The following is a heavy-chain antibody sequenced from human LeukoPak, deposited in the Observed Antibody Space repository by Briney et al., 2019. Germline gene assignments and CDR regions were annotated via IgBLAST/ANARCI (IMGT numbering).Heavy chain of an antibody. CDR3: AKVPRFCSGGSCQTQYFAY. CDR1: GFTFNSYA. D-gene: IGHD2-15*01. J-gene: IGHJ4*02. Sequence: PGGSLRLSCAASGFTFNSYAMSWVRQAPEKGLEWVSAISGSGGSTYYADSVKGRFTISRDNSKNTLYLQMNSLRAEDTAVYYCAKVPRFCSGGSCQTQYFAYWGQGTLVTVSS. V-gene: IGHV3-23*01. CDR2: ISGSGGST.